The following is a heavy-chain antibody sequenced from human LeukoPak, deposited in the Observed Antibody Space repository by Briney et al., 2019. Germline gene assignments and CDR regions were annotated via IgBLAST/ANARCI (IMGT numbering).Heavy chain of an antibody. Sequence: VASVKVSCEVSGYTFTDYYMHWVQQAPGKGLEWMGLVDPEDGETIYAEKFQGRVTITADTSTDTAYMELSSLRSEDTAVYYCATGLVVGASDAFDIWGQGTMATVSS. CDR3: ATGLVVGASDAFDI. J-gene: IGHJ3*02. CDR1: GYTFTDYY. V-gene: IGHV1-69-2*01. D-gene: IGHD1-26*01. CDR2: VDPEDGET.